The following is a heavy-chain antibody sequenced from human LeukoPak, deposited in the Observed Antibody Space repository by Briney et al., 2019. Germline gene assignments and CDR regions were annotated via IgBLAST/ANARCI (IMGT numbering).Heavy chain of an antibody. CDR1: GFTFSSHR. CDR2: ISGSSDDI. V-gene: IGHV3-48*01. CDR3: ARDSGRYGYYMDV. D-gene: IGHD1-26*01. Sequence: GSLRLSCAASGFTFSSHRMNWVRQAPGKELEWVADISGSSDDIHYADSVTGRFTISRDNAKNSVYLQMNSLRVEDTAVYYCARDSGRYGYYMDVWGKGTTVTVSS. J-gene: IGHJ6*04.